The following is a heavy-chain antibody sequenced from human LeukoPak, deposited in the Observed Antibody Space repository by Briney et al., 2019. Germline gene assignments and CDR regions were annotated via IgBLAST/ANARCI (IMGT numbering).Heavy chain of an antibody. V-gene: IGHV4-59*01. D-gene: IGHD4-17*01. CDR1: GGSFSSYY. Sequence: PSETLSLTCTASGGSFSSYYRNWIRQPPGKGLEWIGYIYYSGSTNYNPTLKSRVTISVDRSKNQFCLKLSSVTAADTAVYYCARDRTGLTTVTSGYNWFDPWGQGTLVTVSS. CDR3: ARDRTGLTTVTSGYNWFDP. CDR2: IYYSGST. J-gene: IGHJ5*02.